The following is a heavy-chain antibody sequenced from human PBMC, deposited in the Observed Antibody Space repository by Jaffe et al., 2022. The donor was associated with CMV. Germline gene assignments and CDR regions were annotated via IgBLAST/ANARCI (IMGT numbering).Heavy chain of an antibody. CDR3: ATLWFGESAS. J-gene: IGHJ4*02. V-gene: IGHV5-10-1*03. D-gene: IGHD3-10*01. Sequence: EVQLVQSGAEVKKPGESLRISCKGSGYNFTSYWISWVRQMPGKGLEWMGRIDPSDSYTNYSPSFQGHVTISADKTISTASLQWISLKASDTAIYYCATLWFGESASWGQGTLVTVSS. CDR1: GYNFTSYW. CDR2: IDPSDSYT.